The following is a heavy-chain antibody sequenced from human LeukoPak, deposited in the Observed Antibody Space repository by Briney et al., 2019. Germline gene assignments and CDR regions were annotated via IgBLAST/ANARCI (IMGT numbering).Heavy chain of an antibody. J-gene: IGHJ4*02. CDR2: IYSGGST. Sequence: GGSLRLSCAASGFTVSSNYMSWVRQAPGKGLEWVSVIYSGGSTYYADSVKGRFTISRDNSKNTLYLQMNSLRAEDTAVYYCAKEAPWYSSSWYGGGYWGQGTLVTVSS. D-gene: IGHD6-13*01. V-gene: IGHV3-53*01. CDR1: GFTVSSNY. CDR3: AKEAPWYSSSWYGGGY.